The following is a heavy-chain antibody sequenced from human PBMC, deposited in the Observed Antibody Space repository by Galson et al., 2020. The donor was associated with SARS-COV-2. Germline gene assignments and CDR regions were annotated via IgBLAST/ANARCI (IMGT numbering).Heavy chain of an antibody. J-gene: IGHJ4*02. CDR3: ARGPPAAGTY. Sequence: SQASETLSLTCAVYGGSFSGYYWSWIRQPPGKGLEWIGEINHSGSTNYNPSLKSRVTISVDTSKNQFSLKLSSVTAADTAVYYCARGPPAAGTYWGQGTLVTVSS. CDR2: INHSGST. CDR1: GGSFSGYY. V-gene: IGHV4-34*01. D-gene: IGHD6-13*01.